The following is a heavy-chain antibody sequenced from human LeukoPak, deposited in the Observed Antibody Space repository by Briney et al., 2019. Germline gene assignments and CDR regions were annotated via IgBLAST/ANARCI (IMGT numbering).Heavy chain of an antibody. CDR2: IKYDGREK. CDR1: GFTFSTYW. V-gene: IGHV3-7*04. J-gene: IGHJ4*02. Sequence: GESLRLSCAASGFTFSTYWMTWVRQAPGKGLEWVANIKYDGREKYYVDSVKGRLTISRDNAKNTLYLQMNSLRAEDTAVYYCARGARYYPVDYWGQGTLVTVSS. CDR3: ARGARYYPVDY. D-gene: IGHD3-22*01.